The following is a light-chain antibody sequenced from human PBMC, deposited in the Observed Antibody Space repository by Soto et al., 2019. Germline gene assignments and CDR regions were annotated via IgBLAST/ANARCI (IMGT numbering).Light chain of an antibody. Sequence: ELVLTQSPGTVSLSPGERATLSCRASQSVSSSYLAWYQQKPGQAPRLLIYGASSRATGIPDRFSGSGSGTDFTLTISRLEPEDFAVYYCQQYGDSIFTFGPGTKVDSK. CDR2: GAS. V-gene: IGKV3-20*01. CDR1: QSVSSSY. J-gene: IGKJ3*01. CDR3: QQYGDSIFT.